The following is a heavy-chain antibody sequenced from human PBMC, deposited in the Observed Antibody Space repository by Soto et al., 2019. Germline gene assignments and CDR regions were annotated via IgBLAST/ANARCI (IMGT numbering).Heavy chain of an antibody. CDR1: GGSISSVSYY. D-gene: IGHD1-26*01. J-gene: IGHJ4*02. V-gene: IGHV4-61*01. CDR3: ARYRGGSFYFDY. Sequence: PSETLSLTCTVSGGSISSVSYYWSWIRQPPGKGLEWIGYIYYSGSTNYNPSLKSRVTISVDTSKNQFSLKLSSVTAADTAVYYCARYRGGSFYFDYWGQGTLVTVSS. CDR2: IYYSGST.